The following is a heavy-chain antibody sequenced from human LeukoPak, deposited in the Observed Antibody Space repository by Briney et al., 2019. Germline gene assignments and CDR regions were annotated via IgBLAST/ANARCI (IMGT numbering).Heavy chain of an antibody. CDR2: ISYDGSNK. CDR3: ARGGYFDY. J-gene: IGHJ4*02. CDR1: GFTFSSYA. V-gene: IGHV3-30-3*01. Sequence: GGSLRLSCAASGFTFSSYAMHWVRQAPGKGLEWVAVISYDGSNKYYADSVKGRFTSSRDNSKNTLYLQMNSLRAEDTAVYYCARGGYFDYWGQGTLVTVSS.